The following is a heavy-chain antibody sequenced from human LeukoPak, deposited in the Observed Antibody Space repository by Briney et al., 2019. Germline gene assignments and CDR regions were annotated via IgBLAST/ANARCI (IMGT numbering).Heavy chain of an antibody. D-gene: IGHD2-8*02. J-gene: IGHJ6*03. CDR3: ARQLLVAHYNYYMDV. V-gene: IGHV3-21*01. CDR2: ISSSSSYI. Sequence: GGSLRLSCAASGFTFSSYSMNWVRQAPGKGLEWVSSISSSSSYIYYADSVKGRFTIPRDNAKNSLYLQMNSLRAEDTAVYYCARQLLVAHYNYYMDVWGKGTTLTVSS. CDR1: GFTFSSYS.